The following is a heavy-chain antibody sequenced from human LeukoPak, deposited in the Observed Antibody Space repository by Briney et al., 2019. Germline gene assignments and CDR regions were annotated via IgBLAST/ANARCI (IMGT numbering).Heavy chain of an antibody. Sequence: KPSETLSLTCTVSGGSISSYYWSWIRQPPGKGLEWIGYIYYSGSTNYNPSLKSRVTISVDTSKNQFSLKLSSVTAADTAAYYCARVGLRLGELSFGDFDYWGQGTLVTVSS. V-gene: IGHV4-59*01. CDR2: IYYSGST. D-gene: IGHD3-16*02. CDR1: GGSISSYY. CDR3: ARVGLRLGELSFGDFDY. J-gene: IGHJ4*02.